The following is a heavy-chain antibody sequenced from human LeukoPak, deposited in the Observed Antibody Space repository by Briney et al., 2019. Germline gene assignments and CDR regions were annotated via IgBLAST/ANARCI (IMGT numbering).Heavy chain of an antibody. CDR2: IYYSGST. D-gene: IGHD6-13*01. Sequence: SPSETLSLTCTVSGASISSYYWSWIRQPPGKGLEWIGYIYYSGSTKYNPSLKSRVTISVDTSKNQFSLKLSSVTAADTAVYYRASGPYPAAGTDHQFDYWGQGTLVTVAS. V-gene: IGHV4-59*01. J-gene: IGHJ4*02. CDR3: ASGPYPAAGTDHQFDY. CDR1: GASISSYY.